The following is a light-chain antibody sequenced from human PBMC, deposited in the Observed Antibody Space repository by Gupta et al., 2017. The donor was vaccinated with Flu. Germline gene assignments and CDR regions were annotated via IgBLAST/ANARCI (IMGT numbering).Light chain of an antibody. Sequence: DIVMTQTPLSLRVTPGEPASISCRSSQCLLDSDDGSTCLDWYLQRPGQSPQLLIYKVSYRASGVPDRFSGSGSGTGFTVKISGVEAEHVGVYYCRHGMRFPYTFGHGTKVDIK. J-gene: IGKJ3*01. CDR1: QCLLDSDDGSTC. CDR3: RHGMRFPYT. CDR2: KVS. V-gene: IGKV2-40*01.